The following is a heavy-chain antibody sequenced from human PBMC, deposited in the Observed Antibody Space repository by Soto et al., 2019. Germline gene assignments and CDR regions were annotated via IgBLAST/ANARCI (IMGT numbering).Heavy chain of an antibody. D-gene: IGHD6-6*01. Sequence: SETLSLTCTVSGGSISSYYWSWIRQPAGKGLEWIGRIYTSGSTNYNPSLKSRVAMSVDTSKNQFSLKLSSVTAADTAVYYCASRSIAARRYGMDVWGQGTTVTVSS. CDR2: IYTSGST. V-gene: IGHV4-4*07. J-gene: IGHJ6*02. CDR1: GGSISSYY. CDR3: ASRSIAARRYGMDV.